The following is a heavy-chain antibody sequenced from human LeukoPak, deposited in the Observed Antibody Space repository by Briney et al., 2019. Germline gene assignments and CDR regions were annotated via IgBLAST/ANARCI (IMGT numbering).Heavy chain of an antibody. V-gene: IGHV4-4*07. CDR2: LYTTGTT. D-gene: IGHD1-26*01. CDR3: VRDGANWEEPNDAFDT. Sequence: SETLSLTCAVSGASITSCYWSWVRQSAGKGLEWIGRLYTTGTTNYNPSLKSRVTMSGDSSKNQLSLTLTPVTTADTAVYYCVRDGANWEEPNDAFDTWGQGTLLTVSS. J-gene: IGHJ3*02. CDR1: GASITSCY.